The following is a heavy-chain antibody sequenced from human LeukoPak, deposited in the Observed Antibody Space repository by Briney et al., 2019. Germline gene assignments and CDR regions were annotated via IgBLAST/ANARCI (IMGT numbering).Heavy chain of an antibody. J-gene: IGHJ6*03. CDR3: ASHYGSGSYYYYYYMDV. CDR1: GGSISSGSYY. D-gene: IGHD3-10*01. Sequence: SETLSLTCTVSGGSISSGSYYWSWIRQPPGKGLEWIGYIYYSGSTNYNPSLKSRVTISVDTSKNQFSLKLSSVTAADTAVYYCASHYGSGSYYYYYYMDVWGKGTTVTVSS. V-gene: IGHV4-61*01. CDR2: IYYSGST.